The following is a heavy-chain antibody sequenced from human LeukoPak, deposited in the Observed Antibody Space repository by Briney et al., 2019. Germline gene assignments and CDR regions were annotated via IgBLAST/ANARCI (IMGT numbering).Heavy chain of an antibody. D-gene: IGHD6-19*01. V-gene: IGHV1-24*01. CDR2: FDPEDGET. J-gene: IGHJ4*02. CDR3: ATGENSSGLVY. Sequence: AASVKVSCKVSGYTLTELSMHWVRQAPGKRLEWMGGFDPEDGETIYAQKFQGRVTMTEDTSTVTAYMELSSLRSEDTAVYYCATGENSSGLVYWGQGTLVTVSS. CDR1: GYTLTELS.